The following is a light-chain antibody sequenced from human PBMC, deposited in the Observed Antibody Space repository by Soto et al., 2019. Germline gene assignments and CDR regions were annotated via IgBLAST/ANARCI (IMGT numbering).Light chain of an antibody. CDR2: AAS. CDR3: QQYYSYPPT. CDR1: QGISSY. J-gene: IGKJ1*01. V-gene: IGKV1-8*01. Sequence: AIRMTQSPSSLSASTGDRVTITCRASQGISSYLAWYQQKPGKAPKLLIYAASTLQSGVPSRFSGSGSGTDFTLTISCLQSEDFATYYCQQYYSYPPTFGHGTKVDNK.